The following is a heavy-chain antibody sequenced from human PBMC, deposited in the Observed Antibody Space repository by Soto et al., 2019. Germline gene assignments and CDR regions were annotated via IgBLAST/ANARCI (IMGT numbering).Heavy chain of an antibody. CDR1: VYTFSAYT. D-gene: IGHD3-3*02. CDR2: INAGSGNT. CDR3: ARDTETLGPRANDALDI. V-gene: IGHV1-3*01. J-gene: IGHJ3*02. Sequence: ASVKVSCKTTVYTFSAYTINWVRQAPGQSLEWMGWINAGSGNTKYSQNFQGRVSITRDTSASTVYMELTGLTSEDTAVYYCARDTETLGPRANDALDIWGQGTMVTVSS.